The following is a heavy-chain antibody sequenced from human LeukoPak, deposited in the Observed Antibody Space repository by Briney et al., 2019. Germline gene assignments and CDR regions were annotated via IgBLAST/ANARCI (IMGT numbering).Heavy chain of an antibody. CDR1: GFTFSSYS. J-gene: IGHJ4*02. V-gene: IGHV3-21*01. Sequence: GGSLRLSCAASGFTFSSYSMNWVRQAPGKGLEWVSSITSSSSYIYYADSVKGRFTISRDNAKNSLYLQMNSLRAEDTAVYYCARGSSGSYYTLFDYWGQGTLVTVSS. CDR3: ARGSSGSYYTLFDY. CDR2: ITSSSSYI. D-gene: IGHD1-26*01.